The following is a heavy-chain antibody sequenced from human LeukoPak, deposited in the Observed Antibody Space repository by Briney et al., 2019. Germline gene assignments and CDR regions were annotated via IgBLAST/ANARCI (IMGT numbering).Heavy chain of an antibody. D-gene: IGHD3-10*01. CDR1: GGSISSGGYY. Sequence: PSQTLSLTCTVSGGSISSGGYYWSWIRQHPGKGLEWIGYIYYSGSTYYNPSLKSRVTISVDTSRNQFSLKLSSVTAADTAVYYCARMGYYGSGSYERIDYWGQGTLVTVSS. V-gene: IGHV4-31*03. CDR3: ARMGYYGSGSYERIDY. J-gene: IGHJ4*02. CDR2: IYYSGST.